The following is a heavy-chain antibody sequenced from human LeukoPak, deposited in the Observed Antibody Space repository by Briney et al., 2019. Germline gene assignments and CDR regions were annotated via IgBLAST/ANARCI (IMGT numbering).Heavy chain of an antibody. CDR3: ARETSQKGAHYMDV. CDR1: GGSISIYY. V-gene: IGHV4-59*12. CDR2: IYYSAST. Sequence: PSETLSLTCTASGGSISIYYWSWIRQPPGKGLEWIGYIYYSASTNYTPSLKSRVTISVDTSKNQFSLKLSSVTAADTAVYYCARETSQKGAHYMDVWGKGTTVTISS. D-gene: IGHD3-16*01. J-gene: IGHJ6*03.